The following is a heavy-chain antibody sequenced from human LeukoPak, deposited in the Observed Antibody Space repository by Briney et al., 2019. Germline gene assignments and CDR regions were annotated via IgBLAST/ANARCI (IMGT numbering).Heavy chain of an antibody. CDR2: ISSNSDNT. CDR1: GYTFSDYY. D-gene: IGHD7-27*01. CDR3: ARDWGSIKVIADY. J-gene: IGHJ4*02. Sequence: ASVKVSCKASGYTFSDYYIHWVRQAPGQGLEWMGWISSNSDNTNYAQKLQGRVTMTTDTSTSTAYMELRSLRSDDTALYFCARDWGSIKVIADYWGQGTLVTVSS. V-gene: IGHV1-18*04.